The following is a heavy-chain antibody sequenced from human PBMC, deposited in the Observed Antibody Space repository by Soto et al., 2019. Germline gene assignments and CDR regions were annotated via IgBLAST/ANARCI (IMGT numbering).Heavy chain of an antibody. V-gene: IGHV3-74*01. D-gene: IGHD3-16*01. CDR2: IEGDGSST. CDR3: AREGLDKDGFFDV. J-gene: IGHJ3*01. CDR1: GFTFSSYW. Sequence: SLRLSCAASGFTFSSYWIHWVRQAPGKGLEWVSRIEGDGSSTTSAYSVKGRFTVSRDDARNTLYLQMSSLRADDTAIYYCAREGLDKDGFFDVWDQGTMITVSS.